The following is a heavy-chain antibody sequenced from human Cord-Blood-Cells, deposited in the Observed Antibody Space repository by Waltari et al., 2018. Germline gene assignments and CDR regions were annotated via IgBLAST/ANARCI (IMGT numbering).Heavy chain of an antibody. CDR3: ARFPSYCSSTSCYTGYFDY. J-gene: IGHJ4*01. Sequence: QMQLVQSGAEVKKPGSSGKISCKPSGGTFSSYAISWVRQAPEQGLEWMGGINPIIGTANYAQKFQGRVTTTADESTSTAYMELSSLRSEDTAVYYCARFPSYCSSTSCYTGYFDYWGQGTLVTVSS. CDR2: INPIIGTA. CDR1: GGTFSSYA. V-gene: IGHV1-69*01. D-gene: IGHD2-2*02.